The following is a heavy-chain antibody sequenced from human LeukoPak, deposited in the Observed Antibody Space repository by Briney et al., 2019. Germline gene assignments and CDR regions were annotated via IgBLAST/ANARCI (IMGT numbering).Heavy chain of an antibody. V-gene: IGHV4-34*01. CDR2: INHSGST. CDR3: ARVQASPDYYDSSGYEEPSDY. CDR1: GGSFSGYY. Sequence: SETLSLTCAVYGGSFSGYYWSWIRQPPGKGLEWIGEINHSGSTNYNPSLKSRVTISVDTSKNQFSLKLSSVTAADTAVYYCARVQASPDYYDSSGYEEPSDYWGQGTLVTVSS. J-gene: IGHJ4*02. D-gene: IGHD3-22*01.